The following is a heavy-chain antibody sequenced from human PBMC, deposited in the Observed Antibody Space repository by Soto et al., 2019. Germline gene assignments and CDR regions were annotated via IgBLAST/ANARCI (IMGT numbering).Heavy chain of an antibody. Sequence: LSLTCDVSGGSIITNHWWTWVRQAPGKGLEWIGEIFHRGSAHHNPSLKSRVTISVDTSKNQFSLKLSSVTAADTAVYYCARWGVFWSDYFDYWGQGTLVTVSS. CDR2: IFHRGSA. V-gene: IGHV4-4*02. D-gene: IGHD3-3*01. CDR1: GGSIITNHW. J-gene: IGHJ4*02. CDR3: ARWGVFWSDYFDY.